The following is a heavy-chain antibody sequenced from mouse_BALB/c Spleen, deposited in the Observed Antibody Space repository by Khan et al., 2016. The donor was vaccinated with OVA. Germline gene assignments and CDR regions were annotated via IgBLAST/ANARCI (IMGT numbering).Heavy chain of an antibody. D-gene: IGHD1-2*01. CDR3: ARELRLGGVAY. CDR1: GFSLTDYG. J-gene: IGHJ3*01. Sequence: VELVESGPGLVAPSQSLSITCTVSGFSLTDYGINWIRQPPGKGLEWLGMIWGDGSTDYNSALKSRLSISKDNSKSQVFLKMNSLQTDDTARFXCARELRLGGVAYWGQGTLVTVSA. CDR2: IWGDGST. V-gene: IGHV2-6-7*01.